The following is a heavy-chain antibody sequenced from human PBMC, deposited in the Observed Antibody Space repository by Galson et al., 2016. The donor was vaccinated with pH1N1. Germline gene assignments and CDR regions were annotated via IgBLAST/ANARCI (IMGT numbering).Heavy chain of an antibody. CDR1: TDSINNYC. Sequence: TLSLTCSVSTDSINNYCWSWLRQAPGKGLELIGYIYSTGSTNYNPSLKSRVTISVDTSKNQFSLKLSSVTAADTGVYYCARGTRSWYRVFDYWGPGTLVTVSS. D-gene: IGHD6-13*01. CDR3: ARGTRSWYRVFDY. V-gene: IGHV4-59*01. CDR2: IYSTGST. J-gene: IGHJ4*02.